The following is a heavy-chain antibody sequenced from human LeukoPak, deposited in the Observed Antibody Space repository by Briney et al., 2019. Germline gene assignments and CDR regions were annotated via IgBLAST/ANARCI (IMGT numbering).Heavy chain of an antibody. V-gene: IGHV3-53*01. J-gene: IGHJ4*02. CDR3: ARDGLYGDSGY. Sequence: GGSLRLSCAASVFTVSTNYMSWVRQAPGKGLEWVSVIYSGGSTYYADSVKGRFSISRDSSKNTLYLQMNSLRAEDTAVYYCARDGLYGDSGYWGQGTLVTVSS. CDR2: IYSGGST. CDR1: VFTVSTNY. D-gene: IGHD4-17*01.